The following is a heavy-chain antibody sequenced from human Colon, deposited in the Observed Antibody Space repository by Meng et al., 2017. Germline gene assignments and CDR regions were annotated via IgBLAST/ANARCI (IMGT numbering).Heavy chain of an antibody. CDR3: ARAEYGDLDFDH. D-gene: IGHD4-17*01. V-gene: IGHV3-21*06. CDR2: VSSNSYYI. J-gene: IGHJ4*02. Sequence: EVQLVESGGGLVKPGGSLRLSCAASGFTFISYSMNWVRQAQGKGLEWVSSVSSNSYYIYYADSVEGRFTISRDNAKNSLYLQMNSLRAEDTAVYYCARAEYGDLDFDHWGQGTLVTVSS. CDR1: GFTFISYS.